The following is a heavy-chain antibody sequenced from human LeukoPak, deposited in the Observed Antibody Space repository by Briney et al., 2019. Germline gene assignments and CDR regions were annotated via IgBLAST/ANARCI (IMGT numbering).Heavy chain of an antibody. Sequence: GGSLRLSCAASGFTFSSYSMNWVRQAPGKGLEWVSYISSSSSTIYYADSVKGRSTISRDNAKNSLYLQMNSLRAEDTAVYYCARGDSGYDCTYWGQGTLVTVSS. V-gene: IGHV3-48*01. CDR1: GFTFSSYS. CDR2: ISSSSSTI. D-gene: IGHD5-12*01. J-gene: IGHJ4*02. CDR3: ARGDSGYDCTY.